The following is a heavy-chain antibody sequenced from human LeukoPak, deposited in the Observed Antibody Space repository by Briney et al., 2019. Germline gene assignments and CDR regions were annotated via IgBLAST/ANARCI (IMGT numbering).Heavy chain of an antibody. CDR2: ISWNSGSI. J-gene: IGHJ4*02. CDR1: GFTFSSYV. Sequence: GGSLRLSCAASGFTFSSYVMSWVRQAPGKGLEWVSGISWNSGSIGYADSVKGRFTISRDNAKNSLYLQMNSLRAEDTALYYCAKAGSVSIAATPKYFDYWGQGTLVTVSS. CDR3: AKAGSVSIAATPKYFDY. V-gene: IGHV3-9*01. D-gene: IGHD2-15*01.